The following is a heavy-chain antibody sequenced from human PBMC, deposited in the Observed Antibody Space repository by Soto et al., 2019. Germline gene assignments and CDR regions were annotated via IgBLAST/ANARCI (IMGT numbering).Heavy chain of an antibody. CDR3: ARRGRDCSGGSCDVEY. J-gene: IGHJ4*02. CDR1: GYSFTSYW. V-gene: IGHV5-51*01. Sequence: PGESLEISCKGSGYSFTSYWIGCVRQMPGKGLEWIGIIYPGDSDTRYSPSFQGQVTISADKSISTAYLQWSSPKASDTAMYYCARRGRDCSGGSCDVEYRGEGTLVTVSS. D-gene: IGHD2-15*01. CDR2: IYPGDSDT.